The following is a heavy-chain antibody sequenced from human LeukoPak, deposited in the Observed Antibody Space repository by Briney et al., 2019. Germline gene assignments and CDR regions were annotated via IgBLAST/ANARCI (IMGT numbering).Heavy chain of an antibody. J-gene: IGHJ4*02. V-gene: IGHV4-34*01. Sequence: PSETLSLTCAVYGGSFSGCYWSWIRQPPGKGLEWIGEINHSGSTNYNPSLKSRVTISVDTSKNQFSLKLSSVTAADTAVYYCASWYYYDSSGYKDYWGQGTLVTVSS. CDR1: GGSFSGCY. CDR3: ASWYYYDSSGYKDY. D-gene: IGHD3-22*01. CDR2: INHSGST.